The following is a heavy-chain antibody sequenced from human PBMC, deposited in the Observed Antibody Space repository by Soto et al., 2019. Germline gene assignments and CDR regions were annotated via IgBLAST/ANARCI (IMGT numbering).Heavy chain of an antibody. CDR2: ISYDGSNK. Sequence: GGSLRLSCAASGFTFSSYVMHWVRQAPGKGLEWVAVISYDGSNKYYADSVKGRFTISRDNSKNTLYLQMNSLRAEDSAVYYCATTHCSSTSCALERGQGSLVIVXS. V-gene: IGHV3-30*03. CDR1: GFTFSSYV. J-gene: IGHJ4*02. CDR3: ATTHCSSTSCALE. D-gene: IGHD2-2*01.